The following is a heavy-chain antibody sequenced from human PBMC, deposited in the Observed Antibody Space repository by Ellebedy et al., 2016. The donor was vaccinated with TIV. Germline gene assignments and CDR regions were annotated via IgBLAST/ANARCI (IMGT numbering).Heavy chain of an antibody. CDR1: GFTFSSYS. CDR3: ARDLDDSSGYYYPMFDY. CDR2: ISTSSSYI. V-gene: IGHV3-21*01. Sequence: GEYLKISCAASGFTFSSYSMNWVRQAQGKGLAWVSSISTSSSYIYYADSVKGRFTISRDNAKNSLYLQMNSLRAEDTAVYYCARDLDDSSGYYYPMFDYWGQGTLFTVSS. D-gene: IGHD3-22*01. J-gene: IGHJ4*02.